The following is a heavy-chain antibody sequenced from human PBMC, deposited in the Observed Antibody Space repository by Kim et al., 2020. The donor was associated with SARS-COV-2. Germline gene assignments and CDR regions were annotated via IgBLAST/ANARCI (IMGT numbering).Heavy chain of an antibody. CDR2: IYYSGST. J-gene: IGHJ6*01. D-gene: IGHD3-10*01. V-gene: IGHV4-30-2*01. CDR1: GGSISSGGYS. CDR3: AGQRGGSGSNIKDYYYG. Sequence: SETLSLTCAVSGGSISSGGYSWSWIRQPPGKGLEWIGYIYYSGSTYYNPSLKSRVTISVDRSKNQFSLKLSSVTAADTAVYYCAGQRGGSGSNIKDYYYG.